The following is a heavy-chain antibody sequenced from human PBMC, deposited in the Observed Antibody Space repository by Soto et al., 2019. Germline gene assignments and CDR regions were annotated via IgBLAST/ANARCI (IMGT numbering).Heavy chain of an antibody. Sequence: EVQLVESGGGLVQPGRSLRLSCAVSGITFEDYAMHWVRQGPGKGLEWVSGVSWNGDIIGYADSVRGRFTISRDNAKRTLYLEMNILRTEDSALYYCAKAGGLGGLLARYGMDVWGHGTTVTVSS. D-gene: IGHD3-10*01. CDR1: GITFEDYA. CDR3: AKAGGLGGLLARYGMDV. CDR2: VSWNGDII. V-gene: IGHV3-9*01. J-gene: IGHJ6*02.